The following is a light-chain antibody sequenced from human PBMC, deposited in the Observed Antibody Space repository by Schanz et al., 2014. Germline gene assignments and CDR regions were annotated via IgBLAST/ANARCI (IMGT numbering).Light chain of an antibody. V-gene: IGKV3-20*01. CDR2: GAS. J-gene: IGKJ5*01. CDR3: QQYGGLPIT. Sequence: ETVLTQSPGALSLSPGERATLSCRASQTVSSSYLAWYQQKPGQAPRLLIYGASIRATGIPDRFSGSGSGTDFTLTISRLEPEDFAVYYCQQYGGLPITFGQGTRLEIK. CDR1: QTVSSSY.